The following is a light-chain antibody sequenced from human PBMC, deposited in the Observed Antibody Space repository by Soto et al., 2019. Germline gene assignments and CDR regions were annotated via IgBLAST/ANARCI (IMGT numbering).Light chain of an antibody. CDR3: SSYTSAHTVI. V-gene: IGLV2-14*01. Sequence: QSALTQPASVSGSPGQSITISCTGTSSDVGGYNLVSWYQQLPGKAPKLLIYEVSDRPSGISNRFSGSKSGNTASLTISGLQAEDEADYYCSSYTSAHTVIFGGGTKLTVL. CDR1: SSDVGGYNL. J-gene: IGLJ2*01. CDR2: EVS.